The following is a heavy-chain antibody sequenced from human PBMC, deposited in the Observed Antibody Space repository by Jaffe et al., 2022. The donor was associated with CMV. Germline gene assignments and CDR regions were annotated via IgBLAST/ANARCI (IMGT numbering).Heavy chain of an antibody. D-gene: IGHD4-4*01. CDR3: ARPTVTTYQLLAFDI. CDR1: GGSISSSSYY. Sequence: QLQLQESGPGLVKPSETLSLTCTVSGGSISSSSYYWGWIRQPPGKGLEWIGSIYYSGSTYYNPSLKSRVTISVDTSKNQFSLKLSSVTAADTAVYYCARPTVTTYQLLAFDIWGQGTMVTVSS. J-gene: IGHJ3*02. CDR2: IYYSGST. V-gene: IGHV4-39*01.